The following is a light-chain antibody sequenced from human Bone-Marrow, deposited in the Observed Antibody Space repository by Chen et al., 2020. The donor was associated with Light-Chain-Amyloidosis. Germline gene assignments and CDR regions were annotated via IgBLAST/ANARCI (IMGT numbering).Light chain of an antibody. J-gene: IGLJ3*02. Sequence: SYVLTQPSSVSVAPGQTATIACGGNNTGSTSVHWYQQTPGQAPLLVVYDDSDRPSGIPERLSGSNSGNTATLTISRVEAGDEVDYYCQVWDRSSDRPVFGGGTKLTVL. CDR2: DDS. CDR1: NTGSTS. V-gene: IGLV3-21*02. CDR3: QVWDRSSDRPV.